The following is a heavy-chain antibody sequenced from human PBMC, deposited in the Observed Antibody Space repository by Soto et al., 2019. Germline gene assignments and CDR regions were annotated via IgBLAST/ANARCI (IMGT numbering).Heavy chain of an antibody. CDR1: GFTFSSYG. D-gene: IGHD3-10*02. V-gene: IGHV3-33*01. J-gene: IGHJ6*02. CDR2: IWYDGSNK. Sequence: QVQLVESGGGVVQPGRSLRLSCAASGFTFSSYGMHWVRQAPGKGLEWVAVIWYDGSNKYYADSVKGRFTISRDNSKNTLYLQMNSLRAEDTAVYYCARDLVRGVTHYGMDVWGPGTTVTVSS. CDR3: ARDLVRGVTHYGMDV.